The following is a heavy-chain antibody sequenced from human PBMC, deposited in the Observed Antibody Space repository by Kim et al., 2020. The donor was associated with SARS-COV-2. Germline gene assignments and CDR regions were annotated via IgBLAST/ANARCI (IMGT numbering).Heavy chain of an antibody. D-gene: IGHD5-12*01. Sequence: ASVKVSCKASGYTFTSYGISWVRQAPGQGLEWMGWISAYNGNTNYAQKLQGRVTMTTDTSTSTAYMELRSLRSDDTAVYYCARDFFVLPSGRNGVLTKIVAFDYWGQGTLVTVSS. CDR1: GYTFTSYG. V-gene: IGHV1-18*04. CDR3: ARDFFVLPSGRNGVLTKIVAFDY. CDR2: ISAYNGNT. J-gene: IGHJ4*02.